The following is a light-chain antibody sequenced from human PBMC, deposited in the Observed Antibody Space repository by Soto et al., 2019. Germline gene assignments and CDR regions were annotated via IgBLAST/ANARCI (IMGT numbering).Light chain of an antibody. J-gene: IGKJ5*01. CDR3: QQRSNWPLT. CDR1: QSVSNNY. CDR2: GAS. Sequence: EIVLTQSPGTLSLSPWERATLSCMASQSVSNNYLAWYQQKPGQAPRLLIYGASNRATGIPARFSGSGSGTDFTLTISSLEPEDFAVYYCQQRSNWPLTFGQGTRLEIK. V-gene: IGKV3-11*01.